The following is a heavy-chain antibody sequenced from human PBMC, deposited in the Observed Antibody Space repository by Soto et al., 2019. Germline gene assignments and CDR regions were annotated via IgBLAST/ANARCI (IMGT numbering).Heavy chain of an antibody. J-gene: IGHJ4*02. D-gene: IGHD6-19*01. V-gene: IGHV3-23*01. CDR1: GFTFSRYA. Sequence: GGSLRLSCAASGFTFSRYAMSWVRQAPGKWLEWVSAISGSGGSTYYADSVKGRFTISRDNSKNTLYLQMNSLRAEDTAVYYCPKDLRGAVAGTLFDYWGQGTLVTVSS. CDR2: ISGSGGST. CDR3: PKDLRGAVAGTLFDY.